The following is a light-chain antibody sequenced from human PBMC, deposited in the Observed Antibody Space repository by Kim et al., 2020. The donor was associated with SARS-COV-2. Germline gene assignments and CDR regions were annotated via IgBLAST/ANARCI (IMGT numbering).Light chain of an antibody. J-gene: IGLJ3*02. CDR2: YDS. V-gene: IGLV3-21*01. CDR3: QVWDSGSDPWV. CDR1: NIGTKS. Sequence: PGQTARITCGGNNIGTKSVHWYQQKPGQAPVLVIYYDSDRPSGIPERFSGSKSGNTATLNINRVEAGDEADFYCQVWDSGSDPWVFGGGTQLTVL.